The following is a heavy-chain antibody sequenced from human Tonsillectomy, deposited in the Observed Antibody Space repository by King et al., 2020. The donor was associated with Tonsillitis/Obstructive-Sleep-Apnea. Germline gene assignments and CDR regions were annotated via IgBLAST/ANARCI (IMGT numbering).Heavy chain of an antibody. D-gene: IGHD2-15*01. J-gene: IGHJ5*02. Sequence: VQLQESGPGLVKPSETLSLTCTVSGGSISSYYWSWIRQPPGKGLEWIGYIYYSGSTNYNPSLKSRVTISVDPSENQFSLKLSSVTAADTDVYYCARGGYCSGGSCYWVLSPNWFDPWGQGTLVTVSS. CDR1: GGSISSYY. V-gene: IGHV4-59*01. CDR2: IYYSGST. CDR3: ARGGYCSGGSCYWVLSPNWFDP.